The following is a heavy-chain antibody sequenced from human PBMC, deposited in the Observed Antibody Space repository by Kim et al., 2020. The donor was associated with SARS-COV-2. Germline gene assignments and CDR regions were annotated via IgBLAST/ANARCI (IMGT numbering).Heavy chain of an antibody. V-gene: IGHV4-34*01. D-gene: IGHD3-10*01. CDR1: GGSFSGYY. CDR2: INHSGST. Sequence: SETLSLTCAVYGGSFSGYYWSWIRQPPGKGLEWIGEINHSGSTNYNPSLKSRVTISVDTSKNQFSLKLSSVTAADTAVYYCARGRLLWFGELPQNVWGQGTLVTVSS. J-gene: IGHJ4*02. CDR3: ARGRLLWFGELPQNV.